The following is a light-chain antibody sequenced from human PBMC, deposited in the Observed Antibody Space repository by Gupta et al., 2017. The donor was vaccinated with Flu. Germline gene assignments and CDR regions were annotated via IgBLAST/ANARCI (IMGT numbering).Light chain of an antibody. CDR2: DVF. CDR1: SRDVGAYTY. V-gene: IGLV2-11*01. J-gene: IGLJ1*01. CDR3: ASYADNGSV. Sequence: QSALTQPPSVSGSPGHSVTIPCTGTSRDVGAYTYVSWYQQHPGNAPKLILHDVFKRPSGVPDRFSGSKSGNTASLTISGLQPEDAADYYCASYADNGSVFGSGTTVTVL.